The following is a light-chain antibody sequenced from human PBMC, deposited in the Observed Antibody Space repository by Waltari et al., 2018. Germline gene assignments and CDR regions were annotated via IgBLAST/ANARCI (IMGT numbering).Light chain of an antibody. CDR1: QSLLYASNDKNY. V-gene: IGKV4-1*01. CDR2: WAS. Sequence: DIVMTQSPDSLAVPLGERATINCKSSQSLLYASNDKNYLAWYQQKPRQPPKLLISWASTRESGVPDRVSGSGSGTDFTLTITNLHAEDAAVYYCQQYYHYPPTFGQGTNLEIK. J-gene: IGKJ2*01. CDR3: QQYYHYPPT.